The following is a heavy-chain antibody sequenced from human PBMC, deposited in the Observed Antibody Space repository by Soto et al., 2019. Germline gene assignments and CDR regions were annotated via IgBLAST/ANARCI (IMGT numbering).Heavy chain of an antibody. V-gene: IGHV4-39*01. Sequence: QPQLQESGPGLVKPSETLSLTCTVSGASISGSNYFWAWFRQPPGKGLEWIGSIYYSAGSTYFSPSLKSRATLSVDTSRNQFSLMVNSVTAADTAVYLCARHSSNAWHFQHWGQGTLVTVSS. CDR3: ARHSSNAWHFQH. D-gene: IGHD3-16*01. J-gene: IGHJ1*01. CDR2: IYYSAGST. CDR1: GASISGSNYF.